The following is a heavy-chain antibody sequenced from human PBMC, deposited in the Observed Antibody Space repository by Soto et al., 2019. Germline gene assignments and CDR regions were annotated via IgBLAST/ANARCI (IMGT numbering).Heavy chain of an antibody. Sequence: SVKVSCKASGGTFSSYAISWVRQAPGQGLEWMGGIIPIFGTANYAQKFQGRVTITADESTSTAYMELGSLRSEDTAVYYCARDRGGYYDFWSGYPGHYYYYYGMDVWGQGTTVTVSS. V-gene: IGHV1-69*13. D-gene: IGHD3-3*01. CDR2: IIPIFGTA. J-gene: IGHJ6*02. CDR3: ARDRGGYYDFWSGYPGHYYYYYGMDV. CDR1: GGTFSSYA.